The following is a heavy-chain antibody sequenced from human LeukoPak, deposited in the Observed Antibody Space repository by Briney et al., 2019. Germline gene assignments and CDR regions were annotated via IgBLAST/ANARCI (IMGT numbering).Heavy chain of an antibody. CDR2: IYYSGST. CDR1: GGSISSYY. CDR3: ARVRPRAGLTTRRSGCFDY. J-gene: IGHJ4*02. D-gene: IGHD4-17*01. Sequence: SETLSLTCTVSGGSISSYYWSWIRQPAGKGLEWIGRIYYSGSTYYNPSLKSRVTISVDTSKNQFSLKLSSVTAADTAVYYCARVRPRAGLTTRRSGCFDYWGQGTLVTVSS. V-gene: IGHV4-4*07.